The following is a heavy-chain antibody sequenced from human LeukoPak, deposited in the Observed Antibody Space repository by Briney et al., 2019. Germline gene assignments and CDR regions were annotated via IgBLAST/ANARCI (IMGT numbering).Heavy chain of an antibody. V-gene: IGHV4-59*01. CDR3: ARGGGWLRYTNFAY. D-gene: IGHD5-12*01. Sequence: SETLSLTCTVSGGSISSYYWSWIRQPPGKGLDWIGYIYYSGSTNYNPSLKSRVTISVDTSKNQFSLKLSSVTAADTAVYYCARGGGWLRYTNFAYWGQGTLVTVSS. CDR2: IYYSGST. CDR1: GGSISSYY. J-gene: IGHJ4*02.